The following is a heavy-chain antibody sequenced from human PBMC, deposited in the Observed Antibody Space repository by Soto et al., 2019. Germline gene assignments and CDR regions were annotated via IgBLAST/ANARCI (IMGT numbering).Heavy chain of an antibody. D-gene: IGHD1-26*01. V-gene: IGHV3-48*04. Sequence: DVVLVNSGGGFVRPGESLRLSCGASGFRFTSFGMNWVRQGPGKGLEGLSYISGLSATTYYADSVRGRFTVSRDNDMNLVFLQLNNLRGDDTAVYYCTRGGATRPDYWGQGSRVVVSS. CDR2: ISGLSATT. CDR3: TRGGATRPDY. CDR1: GFRFTSFG. J-gene: IGHJ4*02.